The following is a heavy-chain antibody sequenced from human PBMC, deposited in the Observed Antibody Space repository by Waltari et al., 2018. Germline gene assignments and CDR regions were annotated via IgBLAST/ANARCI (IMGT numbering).Heavy chain of an antibody. V-gene: IGHV4-59*01. D-gene: IGHD3-22*01. CDR3: ARDGGHDSSGYYLLFDI. CDR2: IYYSGST. CDR1: GGSISSYY. Sequence: QVQLQESGPGLVKPSETLSLTCTVSGGSISSYYWSWIRQPPGKGLEWIGYIYYSGSTNYNPSLKSRVTISVDTSKNQFSLKLSSVTAADTAVYYCARDGGHDSSGYYLLFDIWGQGTMVTVSS. J-gene: IGHJ3*02.